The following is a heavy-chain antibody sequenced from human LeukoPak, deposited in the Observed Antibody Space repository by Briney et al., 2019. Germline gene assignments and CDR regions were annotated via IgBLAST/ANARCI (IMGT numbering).Heavy chain of an antibody. V-gene: IGHV3-15*05. CDR1: GSSFSRAW. CDR2: IKSKSDGGTT. J-gene: IGHJ4*02. CDR3: TTVTLRPVGL. Sequence: PGGSLRLSCAASGSSFSRAWMSWVRQAPGKGLEWVGRIKSKSDGGTTDYAAPVKGRFTISRDDSKNTLFLQVNSLKIEDTAVYYCTTVTLRPVGLWGQGTLVTVSP. D-gene: IGHD3-10*01.